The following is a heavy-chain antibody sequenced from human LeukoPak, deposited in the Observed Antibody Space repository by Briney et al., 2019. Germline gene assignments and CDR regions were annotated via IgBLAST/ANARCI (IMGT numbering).Heavy chain of an antibody. J-gene: IGHJ4*02. D-gene: IGHD3-22*01. CDR1: GFIFSNYG. CDR2: ISYDGSNK. CDR3: ARVRYYDGSGYSRYYFDY. V-gene: IGHV3-30*03. Sequence: PGGSLRLSCAASGFIFSNYGMHWVRQAPGKGLEWVAVISYDGSNKYYADSVKGRFTISRDNAKNSLYLQMNSLRAEDTALYYCARVRYYDGSGYSRYYFDYWGQGTLVTVSS.